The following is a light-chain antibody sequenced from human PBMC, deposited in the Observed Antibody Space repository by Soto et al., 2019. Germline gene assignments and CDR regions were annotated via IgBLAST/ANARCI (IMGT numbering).Light chain of an antibody. V-gene: IGKV1-39*01. CDR2: GAT. J-gene: IGKJ2*01. CDR1: QNINSY. CDR3: QQSYSPAHT. Sequence: DIQMTQSPSSLSASVGDRVTITCRASQNINSYINWYQHKPGKAPKVLIYGATSLQSGVPPRFRGSGYRTEFTLTITSLHPDDTATYYCQQSYSPAHTFGQGTKLESK.